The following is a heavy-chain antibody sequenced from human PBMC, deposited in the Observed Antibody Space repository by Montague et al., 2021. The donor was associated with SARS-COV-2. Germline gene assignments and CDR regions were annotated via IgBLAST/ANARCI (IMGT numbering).Heavy chain of an antibody. V-gene: IGHV4-59*01. CDR3: ARVFPRWLQFDPYFDY. CDR1: GGSISSYY. J-gene: IGHJ4*02. CDR2: IYYSGST. D-gene: IGHD5-24*01. Sequence: SETLSLTCAVSGGSISSYYWSWIRQPPGKGLEWIGYIYYSGSTNXNPSLKSRVTISVDTSKNQFSLKLSSVTAADTAAYYCARVFPRWLQFDPYFDYWGQGTPVTVSS.